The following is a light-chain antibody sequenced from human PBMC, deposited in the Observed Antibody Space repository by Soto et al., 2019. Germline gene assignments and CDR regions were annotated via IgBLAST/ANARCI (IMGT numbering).Light chain of an antibody. J-gene: IGKJ1*01. CDR3: QQSYSTTWT. Sequence: DIQLTQSPSSLSASVGERITITCRESQSISTYLNWYQQKPGKAPKFXIYAASSLQSGILSRFSGSGSGTDFTLTISSLQPEDFATDYCQQSYSTTWTFGQGTKVDIK. CDR2: AAS. CDR1: QSISTY. V-gene: IGKV1-39*01.